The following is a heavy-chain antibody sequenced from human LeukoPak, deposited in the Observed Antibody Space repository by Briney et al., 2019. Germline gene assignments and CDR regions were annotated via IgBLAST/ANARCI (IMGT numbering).Heavy chain of an antibody. CDR3: ARASDYYDSSGYYSAFDY. CDR1: GFTFSSYW. Sequence: GGSLRLSCAASGFTFSSYWMSWVRQAPGKGLEWVANIKQDGSEKYYVDSVKGRFTISRDNAKNSLYLQMNSLRAEDTAVYYCARASDYYDSSGYYSAFDYWGQGTLVTVSS. V-gene: IGHV3-7*01. D-gene: IGHD3-22*01. CDR2: IKQDGSEK. J-gene: IGHJ4*02.